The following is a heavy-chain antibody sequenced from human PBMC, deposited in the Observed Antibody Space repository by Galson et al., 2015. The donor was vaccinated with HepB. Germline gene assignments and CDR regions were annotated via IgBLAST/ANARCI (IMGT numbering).Heavy chain of an antibody. V-gene: IGHV3-48*01. J-gene: IGHJ4*02. D-gene: IGHD1-26*01. Sequence: DSVKGRFIISRDNARNLLYLQMNSLRAEDTAVYYCTRIALSGSYWYFDYWGQGSLATVSS. CDR3: TRIALSGSYWYFDY.